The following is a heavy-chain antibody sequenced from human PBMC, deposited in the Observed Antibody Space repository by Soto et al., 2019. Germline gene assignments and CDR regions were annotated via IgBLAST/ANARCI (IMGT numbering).Heavy chain of an antibody. D-gene: IGHD3-10*01. J-gene: IGHJ4*02. Sequence: PGGSLRLSCAASGFTVSTYYMNWVRQAPGEGLEWVSVVYSGGTTDYADSVRGRFTISRDNSKSTLFLQMNSLRAEDTAVYYCARGRSASSDFDSWGQGTLVTVSS. CDR2: VYSGGTT. V-gene: IGHV3-66*01. CDR3: ARGRSASSDFDS. CDR1: GFTVSTYY.